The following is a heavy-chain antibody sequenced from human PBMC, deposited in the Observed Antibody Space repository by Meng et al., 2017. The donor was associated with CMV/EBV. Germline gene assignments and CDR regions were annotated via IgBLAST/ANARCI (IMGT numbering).Heavy chain of an antibody. CDR1: GGSFSGYY. CDR3: ARGVGGWFDP. V-gene: IGHV4-34*01. J-gene: IGHJ5*02. D-gene: IGHD1-26*01. CDR2: INHSGST. Sequence: QVPLPQWGAGLLKPSETLSLPCAVYGGSFSGYYWSWIRQPPGKGLEWIGEINHSGSTNYNPSLKSRVTISVDTSKNQFSLKLSSVTAADTAVYYCARGVGGWFDPWGQGTLVTVSS.